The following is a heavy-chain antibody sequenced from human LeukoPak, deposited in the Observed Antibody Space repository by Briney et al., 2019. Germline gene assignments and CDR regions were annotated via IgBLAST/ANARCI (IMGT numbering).Heavy chain of an antibody. V-gene: IGHV3-48*03. CDR3: ARPERYGDSPFDY. J-gene: IGHJ4*02. D-gene: IGHD4-17*01. CDR2: ISSSGSTI. CDR1: GFTFSSYA. Sequence: PGGSLRLSCAASGFTFSSYAMNWVRQAPGKGLEWVSYISSSGSTIYYADSVKGRFTISRDNAKNSLYLQMNSLRAEDTAVYFCARPERYGDSPFDYWGQGTLVTVSS.